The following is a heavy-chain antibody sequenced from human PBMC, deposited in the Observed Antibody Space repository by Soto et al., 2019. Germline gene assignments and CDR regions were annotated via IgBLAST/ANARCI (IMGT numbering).Heavy chain of an antibody. J-gene: IGHJ4*02. CDR2: IYSGGST. CDR1: GFTVSSNY. D-gene: IGHD2-21*01. Sequence: GSLRLSCAASGFTVSSNYMSWVRQAPGKGLEWVSVIYSGGSTYYADSVKGRFTISRDNSKNTLYLQMNSLRAEDTAVYYCARLALYSAFDYWGQGTLVTVSS. CDR3: ARLALYSAFDY. V-gene: IGHV3-53*01.